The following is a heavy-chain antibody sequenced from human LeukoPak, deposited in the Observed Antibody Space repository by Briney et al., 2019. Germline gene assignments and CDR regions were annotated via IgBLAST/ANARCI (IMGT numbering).Heavy chain of an antibody. CDR1: GFTFSSYG. CDR2: ISYDGSNK. CDR3: AKDLSQSYYHSSGYSVDY. Sequence: PGRSLRFSCAASGFTFSSYGMHWVRQAPGNGLEWVAVISYDGSNKYYADSVKGRFTIPRDNSKNTLYLQMNSLRAEDTAVYYCAKDLSQSYYHSSGYSVDYWGQGTLVTVSS. D-gene: IGHD3-22*01. J-gene: IGHJ4*02. V-gene: IGHV3-30*18.